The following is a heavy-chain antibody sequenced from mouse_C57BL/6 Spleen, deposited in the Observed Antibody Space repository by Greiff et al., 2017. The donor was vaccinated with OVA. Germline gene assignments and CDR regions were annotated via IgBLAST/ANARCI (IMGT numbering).Heavy chain of an antibody. D-gene: IGHD2-5*01. Sequence: VQLKESGPELVKPGASVKIPCKASGYTFTDYNMDWVKQSHGKSLEWIGDINPNNGGTIYNQKFKGKATLTVDKSSSTAYMELRSLTSEDTAVYYCARYSNYLYAMDYWGQGTSVTVSS. CDR2: INPNNGGT. V-gene: IGHV1-18*01. CDR3: ARYSNYLYAMDY. J-gene: IGHJ4*01. CDR1: GYTFTDYN.